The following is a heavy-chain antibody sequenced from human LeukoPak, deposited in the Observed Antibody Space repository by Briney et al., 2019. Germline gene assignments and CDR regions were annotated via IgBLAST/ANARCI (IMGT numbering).Heavy chain of an antibody. D-gene: IGHD5-12*01. CDR2: IYTSGST. J-gene: IGHJ4*02. CDR1: GGSISSGSCY. CDR3: ARDSLSGYHDY. Sequence: SQTLSLTCTVSGGSISSGSCYWSWIRQPAGKGLEWIGRIYTSGSTNYNPSLKSRVTISVDTSKNQFSLKLASVTAADTAVYYCARDSLSGYHDYWGQGTLVTVSS. V-gene: IGHV4-61*02.